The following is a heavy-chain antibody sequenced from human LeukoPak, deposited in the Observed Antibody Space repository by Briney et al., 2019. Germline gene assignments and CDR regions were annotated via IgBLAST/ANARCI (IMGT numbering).Heavy chain of an antibody. Sequence: PGGSLRLSCAASGFTVSSNYMSWVRQAPGKGLEWVSAIYSGGSTYYTDSVKGRFTISRDNSENTLYLQMNSLRAEDTSEYYCARGSPGGLRFFEWSGYYFDYWGQGTLVTVSS. CDR1: GFTVSSNY. J-gene: IGHJ4*02. CDR3: ARGSPGGLRFFEWSGYYFDY. CDR2: IYSGGST. V-gene: IGHV3-53*01. D-gene: IGHD3-3*01.